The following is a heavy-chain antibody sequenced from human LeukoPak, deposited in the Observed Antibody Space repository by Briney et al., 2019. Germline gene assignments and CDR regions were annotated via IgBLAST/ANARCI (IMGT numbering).Heavy chain of an antibody. J-gene: IGHJ5*02. D-gene: IGHD3-10*01. CDR1: GGSFSGYY. Sequence: SETLSLTCAVYGGSFSGYYWSWIRQPPGKGLGWIGEINHSGSTNYNPSLKSRVTISVDTSKNQFSLKLSSVTAADTAVYYCARRTTLLWFGELWPNWFDPWGQGALVTVSS. V-gene: IGHV4-34*01. CDR3: ARRTTLLWFGELWPNWFDP. CDR2: INHSGST.